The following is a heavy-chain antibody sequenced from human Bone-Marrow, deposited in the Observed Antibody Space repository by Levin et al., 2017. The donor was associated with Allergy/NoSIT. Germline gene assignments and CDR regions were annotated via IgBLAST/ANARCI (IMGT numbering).Heavy chain of an antibody. D-gene: IGHD3-10*01. CDR3: ARSTMIRGVSGGAFDL. V-gene: IGHV3-53*01. J-gene: IGHJ3*01. Sequence: GGSLILSFAASGFNVNNNYMSWVRQAPGPLLSFVSVIYYGGDTYYADSVMGRFTISRDTSKNTLNLQMNSLRAEDTAVYYCARSTMIRGVSGGAFDLWGQGTMLTVSS. CDR1: GFNVNNNY. CDR2: IYYGGDT.